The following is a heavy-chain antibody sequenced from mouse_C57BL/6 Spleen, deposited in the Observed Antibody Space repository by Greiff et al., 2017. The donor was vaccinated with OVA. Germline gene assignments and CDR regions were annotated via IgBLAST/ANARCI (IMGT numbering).Heavy chain of an antibody. J-gene: IGHJ2*01. V-gene: IGHV1-15*01. Sequence: VHLVESGAELVRPGASVTLSCKASGYTFTDYEMHWVKQTPVHGLEWIGAIDPETGGTAYTQNFKGKAILTADKSSSTAYMELRSLTSEDSAVYYCTRDYYGSSYYFDYWGQGTTLTVSS. CDR1: GYTFTDYE. CDR2: IDPETGGT. D-gene: IGHD1-1*01. CDR3: TRDYYGSSYYFDY.